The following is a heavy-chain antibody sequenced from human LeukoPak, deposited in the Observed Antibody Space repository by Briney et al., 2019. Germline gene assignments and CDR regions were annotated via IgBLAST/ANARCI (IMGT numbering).Heavy chain of an antibody. D-gene: IGHD6-13*01. J-gene: IGHJ2*01. Sequence: GGSLRLSCAASGFTFDDYAMHWVRQAPGKGLEWVSGISWNSGSIGYADSVKGRFTISRDNAKNSLYLQMSSLRAEDTALYYCAKVRGYSSSWYYWYFDLWGRGTLVTVSS. CDR2: ISWNSGSI. CDR3: AKVRGYSSSWYYWYFDL. CDR1: GFTFDDYA. V-gene: IGHV3-9*01.